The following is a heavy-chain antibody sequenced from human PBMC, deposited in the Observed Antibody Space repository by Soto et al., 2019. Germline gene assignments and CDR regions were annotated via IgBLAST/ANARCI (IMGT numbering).Heavy chain of an antibody. CDR2: ISWNSGSI. D-gene: IGHD4-17*01. Sequence: EVQLVESGGGLVQPGRSLRLSCAASGFTFDDYAMHWVLQAPGKGLEWVSGISWNSGSIGYADSLKGRFTISRDNAKNSLYLQMNSLRAEDTALYYCAKAERRYGDYESAFDIWGQGTMVTVSS. CDR1: GFTFDDYA. V-gene: IGHV3-9*01. J-gene: IGHJ3*02. CDR3: AKAERRYGDYESAFDI.